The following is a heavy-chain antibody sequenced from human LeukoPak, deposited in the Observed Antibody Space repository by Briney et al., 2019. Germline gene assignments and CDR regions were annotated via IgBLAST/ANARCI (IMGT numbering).Heavy chain of an antibody. CDR2: IIPILGIA. CDR1: GGTFSSYA. CDR3: ARARQGGGNYYFDY. Sequence: SVKVSCKASGGTFSSYAISWVRQAPGQGLEWMGRIIPILGIANYAQKFQGRVTITADKSTSTAYMELSSLRSVDTAVYYCARARQGGGNYYFDYWGQGTLVTVSS. J-gene: IGHJ4*02. V-gene: IGHV1-69*04. D-gene: IGHD2-15*01.